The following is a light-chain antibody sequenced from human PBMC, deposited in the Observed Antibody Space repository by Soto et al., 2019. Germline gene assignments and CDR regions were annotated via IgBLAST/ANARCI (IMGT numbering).Light chain of an antibody. CDR1: SSDVGNYNY. V-gene: IGLV2-14*03. Sequence: QSVLTQPASVSGSPGQSITISCTGASSDVGNYNYVSWYQQHPGKAPKLIIYDVSNRPSGVSNRFSGSKSGNTASLTISGLQAEDEADYYCSSYTSSKTLYVFGTGTKVTV. CDR3: SSYTSSKTLYV. CDR2: DVS. J-gene: IGLJ1*01.